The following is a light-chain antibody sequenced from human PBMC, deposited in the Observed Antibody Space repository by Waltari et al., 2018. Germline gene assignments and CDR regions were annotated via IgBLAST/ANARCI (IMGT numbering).Light chain of an antibody. V-gene: IGLV2-23*02. CDR2: DVS. CDR1: SRDVGSSNL. Sequence: QSALTQPAAVSGSPGQSITIPCTGTSRDVGSSNLVSWYQQHPGKAPKLMIYDVSKPPSGVSNRFSGSKSGNTASLTISGLQAEDEADYYCCSYAGSSSYVFGTGTKVTVL. J-gene: IGLJ1*01. CDR3: CSYAGSSSYV.